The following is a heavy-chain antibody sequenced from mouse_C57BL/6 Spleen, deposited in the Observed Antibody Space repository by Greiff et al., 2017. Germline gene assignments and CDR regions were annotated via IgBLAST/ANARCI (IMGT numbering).Heavy chain of an antibody. D-gene: IGHD1-1*01. Sequence: QVQLQQSGPELVKPGASVKISCKASGYSFTSYYIHWVKQRPGQGLEWIGWIYPGSGNTKYNEKFKGKATLTADTSSSTAYMQLSSLTSEDSAVYYCARLDYGSSYYFDYWGQGTTLTVAS. CDR2: IYPGSGNT. CDR3: ARLDYGSSYYFDY. CDR1: GYSFTSYY. J-gene: IGHJ2*01. V-gene: IGHV1-66*01.